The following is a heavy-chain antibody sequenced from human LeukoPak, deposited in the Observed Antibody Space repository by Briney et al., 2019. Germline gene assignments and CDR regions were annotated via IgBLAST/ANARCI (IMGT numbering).Heavy chain of an antibody. CDR3: ARKDSSGWYHY. J-gene: IGHJ4*02. V-gene: IGHV3-33*01. CDR2: IWYDGSNK. CDR1: GFTFSDYG. D-gene: IGHD6-19*01. Sequence: GGSLRLSCTASGFTFSDYGMHWVRQPPGKGLEWVAIIWYDGSNKTYEDSVKGRFTISRDNPRNTLYLQINSLRADDTAVYYCARKDSSGWYHYWGQGTLVIVSS.